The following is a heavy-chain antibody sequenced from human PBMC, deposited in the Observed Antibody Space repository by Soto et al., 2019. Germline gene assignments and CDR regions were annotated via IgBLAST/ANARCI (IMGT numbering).Heavy chain of an antibody. V-gene: IGHV4-4*02. Sequence: PSETLSLTCAFSSCSISSSNWWIWVRQPPGKGLEWIGEIYHSGSTNYNPSLKSRVTISVDTSKNQFSLKLSSVTAADTAVYYCARGGRGYSGYDPGPPRPGFDYWGQGTLVTVSS. CDR2: IYHSGST. CDR3: ARGGRGYSGYDPGPPRPGFDY. CDR1: SCSISSSNW. J-gene: IGHJ4*02. D-gene: IGHD5-12*01.